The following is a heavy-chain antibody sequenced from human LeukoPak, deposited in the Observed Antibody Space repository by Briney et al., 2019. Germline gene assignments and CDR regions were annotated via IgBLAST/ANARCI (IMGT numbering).Heavy chain of an antibody. V-gene: IGHV4-30-4*01. Sequence: PSETLSLTCSVSDDSISSGDYYWSWVRQPPGKTLECIGYIYYSGSTYSNPSLRSRVTISVDTPNKQFSLKLSSVTAADTAVYYCARDTRMSSGYHYFDLWGQGTLVTVSS. D-gene: IGHD3-22*01. CDR1: DDSISSGDYY. J-gene: IGHJ4*02. CDR2: IYYSGST. CDR3: ARDTRMSSGYHYFDL.